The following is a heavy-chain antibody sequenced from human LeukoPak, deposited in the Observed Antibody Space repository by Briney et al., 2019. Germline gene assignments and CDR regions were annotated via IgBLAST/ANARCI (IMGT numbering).Heavy chain of an antibody. CDR2: IIPIFGTA. CDR1: GGTFSSYA. Sequence: ASVKVSCKASGGTFSSYAISWVRQAPGQGLEWMGGIIPIFGTANYAQKSQGRVTITADESTSTAYMELSSLRSEDTAVYYCASVDTAGNWFDPWGQGTLVTVSS. CDR3: ASVDTAGNWFDP. V-gene: IGHV1-69*13. D-gene: IGHD5-18*01. J-gene: IGHJ5*02.